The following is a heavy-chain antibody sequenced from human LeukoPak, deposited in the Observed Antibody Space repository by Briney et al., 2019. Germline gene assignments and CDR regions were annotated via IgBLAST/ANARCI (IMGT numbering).Heavy chain of an antibody. V-gene: IGHV3-11*03. CDR1: GFTFSDYY. CDR2: ISSGSTYT. D-gene: IGHD5-12*01. CDR3: ARNGYSGYDRLNWFDP. J-gene: IGHJ5*02. Sequence: GGSLRLSCAASGFTFSDYYMTWIRQAPGKGLDWVSSISSGSTYTNYADSVKGRFTISRDNAKNSLYLQMNSLRVEDTAVYYCARNGYSGYDRLNWFDPWGQGTLVTVSS.